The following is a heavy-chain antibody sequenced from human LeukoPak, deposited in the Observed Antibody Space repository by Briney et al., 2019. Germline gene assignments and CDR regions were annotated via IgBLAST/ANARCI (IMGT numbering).Heavy chain of an antibody. CDR2: IKQDGSEK. CDR3: ARDPAIDTAMVYDAFDI. D-gene: IGHD5-18*01. Sequence: GGSLRLSCAASGFTFSSYGVHWVRQAPGKGLERVANIKQDGSEKYYVDSVKGRFTISRDNAKNSLYLQMNSLRAEDTAVYYCARDPAIDTAMVYDAFDIWGQGTMVTVSS. J-gene: IGHJ3*02. V-gene: IGHV3-7*01. CDR1: GFTFSSYG.